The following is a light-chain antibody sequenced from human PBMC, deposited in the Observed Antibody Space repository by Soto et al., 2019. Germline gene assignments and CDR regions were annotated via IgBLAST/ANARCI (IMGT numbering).Light chain of an antibody. Sequence: DIQMTQSPSTLSGSVGDRVTITCRASQTISSWLAWYQQKPGKAPKLLIYKASTLKSGVPSRFSGSGSGTEFTLTINNLQSRDSAVYYCQQYNEWPETFGPGTKVDI. CDR3: QQYNEWPET. CDR2: KAS. J-gene: IGKJ1*01. V-gene: IGKV1-5*03. CDR1: QTISSW.